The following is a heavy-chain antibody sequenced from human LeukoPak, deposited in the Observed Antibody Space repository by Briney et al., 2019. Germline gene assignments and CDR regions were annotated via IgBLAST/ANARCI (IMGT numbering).Heavy chain of an antibody. J-gene: IGHJ4*02. CDR3: ARGATYYYDSSGYYPFDY. V-gene: IGHV1-18*01. Sequence: GSSVRVSCKASGNSISNYAVSWVRQAPGQGLEWMGWISAYNGNTNYAQKLQGRVTMTTDTSTSTAYMELRSLRSDDTAVYYCARGATYYYDSSGYYPFDYWGQGTLVTVSS. CDR1: GNSISNYA. CDR2: ISAYNGNT. D-gene: IGHD3-22*01.